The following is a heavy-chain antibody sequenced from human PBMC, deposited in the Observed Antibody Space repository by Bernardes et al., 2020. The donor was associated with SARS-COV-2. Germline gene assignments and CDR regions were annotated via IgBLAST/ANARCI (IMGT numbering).Heavy chain of an antibody. Sequence: WGSLRLSCVVSGLTFSDSTMTWVRQGPGQGLEWVSSRSLYSDHIYYSDSLRGRFTISRDNAKNSLFLQINGLRVEDTAVYYCTRGRMNLYRGGYSDYWGQAPLVTVCS. V-gene: IGHV3-21*01. J-gene: IGHJ4*02. D-gene: IGHD3-10*01. CDR1: GLTFSDST. CDR2: RSLYSDHI. CDR3: TRGRMNLYRGGYSDY.